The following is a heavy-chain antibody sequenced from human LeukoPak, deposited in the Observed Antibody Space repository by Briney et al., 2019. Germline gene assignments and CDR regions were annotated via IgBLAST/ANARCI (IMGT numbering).Heavy chain of an antibody. CDR2: IYYSGST. Sequence: PSETLSLTCAVSGYSISSSNWWGWIRQPPGRGLEWIGYIYYSGSTYYNPSLKSRVTMSVDTSKNQFSLKLSSVTAVDTAVYYCARTSIAAAGTGIDAFDIWGQGTMVTVSS. J-gene: IGHJ3*02. D-gene: IGHD6-13*01. CDR3: ARTSIAAAGTGIDAFDI. CDR1: GYSISSSNW. V-gene: IGHV4-28*01.